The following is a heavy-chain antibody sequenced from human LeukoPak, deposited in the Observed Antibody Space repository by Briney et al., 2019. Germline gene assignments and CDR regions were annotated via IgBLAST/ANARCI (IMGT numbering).Heavy chain of an antibody. D-gene: IGHD3-22*01. V-gene: IGHV4-34*01. CDR1: GGSFSGYY. J-gene: IGHJ4*02. CDR3: TRNYDSSGYTTFGY. CDR2: INHSGST. Sequence: SETLSLTCAVYGGSFSGYYWSWIRQPPGKGLEWIGEINHSGSTNYNPSLKSRVTISVDTSKNQFSLKLISVTAADTAVYYCTRNYDSSGYTTFGYWGRGTLVTVSS.